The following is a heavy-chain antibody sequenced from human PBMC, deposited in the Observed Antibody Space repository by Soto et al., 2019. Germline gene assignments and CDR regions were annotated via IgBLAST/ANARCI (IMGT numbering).Heavy chain of an antibody. CDR2: ISGSGGST. D-gene: IGHD2-15*01. CDR1: GFTFSSYA. J-gene: IGHJ6*02. V-gene: IGHV3-23*01. Sequence: XGSLRLCCAASGFTFSSYAMSWVRQAPGKGLEWVSAISGSGGSTYYADSVKGRFTISRDNSKNTLYLQMNSLRAEDTAVYYCAKTSSGRHYYYYGMDVWGQGPTVTVSS. CDR3: AKTSSGRHYYYYGMDV.